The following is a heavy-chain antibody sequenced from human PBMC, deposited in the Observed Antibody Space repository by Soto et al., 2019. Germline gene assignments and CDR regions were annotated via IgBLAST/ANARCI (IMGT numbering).Heavy chain of an antibody. CDR1: GGSISSSSYY. CDR3: ARHIYSNDHYFDY. V-gene: IGHV4-39*01. J-gene: IGHJ4*02. D-gene: IGHD4-4*01. CDR2: IYYSGST. Sequence: SETLSLTCTVSGGSISSSSYYWGWIRQPPGKGLEWIGSIYYSGSTYYNPSLKSRVTISVDTSKNQFSLKLSSVTAADTAVYYCARHIYSNDHYFDYWGQGTLVTVSS.